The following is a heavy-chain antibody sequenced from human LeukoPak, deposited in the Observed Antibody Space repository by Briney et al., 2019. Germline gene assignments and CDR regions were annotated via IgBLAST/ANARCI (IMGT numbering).Heavy chain of an antibody. D-gene: IGHD5/OR15-5a*01. Sequence: GRSLRLSCAASGFTFSSYAMHWVRQAPGKGLEWVAVISYDGSNKYYADSVKGRFTISRDNSKNTLYLQMNSLRAEDTAVYYCASRLGAYLNWGQGTLVTVSS. CDR3: ASRLGAYLN. J-gene: IGHJ4*02. V-gene: IGHV3-30*04. CDR2: ISYDGSNK. CDR1: GFTFSSYA.